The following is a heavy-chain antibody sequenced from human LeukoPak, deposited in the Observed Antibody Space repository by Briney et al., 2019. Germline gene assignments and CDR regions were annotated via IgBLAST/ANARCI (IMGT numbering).Heavy chain of an antibody. CDR3: AKDRTLVGAPNGY. J-gene: IGHJ4*02. CDR1: GFIFSSHA. D-gene: IGHD1-26*01. Sequence: GGSLRLSCEASGFIFSSHAMTWVRQAPGKGLEWVSAISGSGGRTDYADSVKGRFTISRDNSKNTLYLQMNSLRAEDTAIYYCAKDRTLVGAPNGYWGQGTLSPSPQ. V-gene: IGHV3-23*01. CDR2: ISGSGGRT.